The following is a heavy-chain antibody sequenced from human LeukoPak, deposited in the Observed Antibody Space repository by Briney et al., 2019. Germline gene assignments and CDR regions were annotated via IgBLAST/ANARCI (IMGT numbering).Heavy chain of an antibody. Sequence: GGSLKLSCAASGFTFSGSAMHWVRQASGKGLEWVGRIRSKANSYATAYAASVKGRFTISRDDSKNTAYLQMNSLKTEHTAVYYCTSLGGSGWPSGMDVWGQGPTVTVSS. CDR2: IRSKANSYAT. CDR1: GFTFSGSA. CDR3: TSLGGSGWPSGMDV. J-gene: IGHJ6*02. V-gene: IGHV3-73*01. D-gene: IGHD6-19*01.